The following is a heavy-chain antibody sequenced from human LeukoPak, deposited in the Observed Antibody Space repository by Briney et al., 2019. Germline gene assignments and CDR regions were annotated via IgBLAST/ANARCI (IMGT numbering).Heavy chain of an antibody. Sequence: PGGSLRLSCVVSGFTFTDYWMTWVRQAPGKGLEWVANIKQDGSEKYYVDSVKGRFTISRDNAKNSLYLQMNSLRAEDTAVYYCARVFPDRSSSWYSWGYYYYYGMDVWGQGTTVTVSS. J-gene: IGHJ6*02. D-gene: IGHD6-13*01. CDR2: IKQDGSEK. CDR3: ARVFPDRSSSWYSWGYYYYYGMDV. V-gene: IGHV3-7*01. CDR1: GFTFTDYW.